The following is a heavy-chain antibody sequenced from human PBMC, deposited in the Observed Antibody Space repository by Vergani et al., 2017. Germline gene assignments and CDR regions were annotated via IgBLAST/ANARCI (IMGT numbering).Heavy chain of an antibody. J-gene: IGHJ4*02. Sequence: EVQLVESGGGLVQPGGSLRLSCAASGFTFSSYWMSWVRPAPGKGLEWVANIKQDGREKYYVDSVKGRFTISRDNAKNSLYLQMNSLRAEDTAVYYCARVQLELRRGSYYFDYWGQGTLVTVSS. D-gene: IGHD1-1*01. CDR1: GFTFSSYW. CDR3: ARVQLELRRGSYYFDY. V-gene: IGHV3-7*01. CDR2: IKQDGREK.